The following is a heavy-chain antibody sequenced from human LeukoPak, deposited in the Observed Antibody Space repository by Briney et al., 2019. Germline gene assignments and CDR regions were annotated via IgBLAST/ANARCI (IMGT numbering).Heavy chain of an antibody. Sequence: PSETLSLTCSVSGGSISSHCWGWIRRPPGKGLEWLGCVYYSGSTNYTPSLKSRVTMSVDTPKNQFSLKLSSVTAADTAVYYCARVRGLGVITPYFDYWGQGALVTVSS. J-gene: IGHJ4*02. CDR3: ARVRGLGVITPYFDY. CDR1: GGSISSHC. D-gene: IGHD3-16*02. V-gene: IGHV4-59*08. CDR2: VYYSGST.